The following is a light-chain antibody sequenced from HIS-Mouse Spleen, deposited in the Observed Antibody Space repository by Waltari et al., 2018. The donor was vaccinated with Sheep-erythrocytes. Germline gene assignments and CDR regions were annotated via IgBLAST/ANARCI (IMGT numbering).Light chain of an antibody. CDR1: SSDVGGYNY. Sequence: QSALTQPRSVPGSPGQSVTIPCTATSSDVGGYNYVSWYQQHPGKAPKLMIYDVSKRPSGVPDRFSGSKSGNTASLTISGLQAEDEADYYCCSYAGSYTLVFGGGTKLTVL. V-gene: IGLV2-11*01. J-gene: IGLJ2*01. CDR2: DVS. CDR3: CSYAGSYTLV.